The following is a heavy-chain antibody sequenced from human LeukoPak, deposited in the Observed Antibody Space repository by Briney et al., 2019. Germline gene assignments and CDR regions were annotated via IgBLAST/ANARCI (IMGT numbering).Heavy chain of an antibody. CDR3: ARDVPYYDSSGYYPYYFDY. Sequence: SQTLSLTCTVSGGSISSGDYYWSWIRQPPGKGLEWIGYIYYSGSTYYNPSLKSRVTISVDTSKNQFSLKLSSVTAADTAVYYCARDVPYYDSSGYYPYYFDYWGQGTLVTVSS. D-gene: IGHD3-22*01. V-gene: IGHV4-30-4*01. J-gene: IGHJ4*02. CDR1: GGSISSGDYY. CDR2: IYYSGST.